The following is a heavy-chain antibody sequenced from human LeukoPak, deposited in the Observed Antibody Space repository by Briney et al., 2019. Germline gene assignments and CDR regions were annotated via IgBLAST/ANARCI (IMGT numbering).Heavy chain of an antibody. J-gene: IGHJ5*02. CDR2: IYYSGST. V-gene: IGHV4-39*01. Sequence: SETQSLICTVSGGSISSSSYSWGWIRQPPGKGLEWIGSIYYSGSTYFNPSLKSRVTISVDTSKNQFSLRLNSVTAADTAVYYCARHVRKRGIAAAGSPGWFDPWGQGTLVTVSS. CDR3: ARHVRKRGIAAAGSPGWFDP. D-gene: IGHD6-13*01. CDR1: GGSISSSSYS.